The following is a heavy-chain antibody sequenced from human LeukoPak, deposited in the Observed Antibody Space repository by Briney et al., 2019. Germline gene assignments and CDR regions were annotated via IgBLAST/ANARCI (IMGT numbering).Heavy chain of an antibody. CDR3: AREPKSLGDLFYIDY. CDR2: ISAYNGNT. J-gene: IGHJ4*02. Sequence: ASVKVSCKASGFDFTSYGISWVRQAPGQGLEWMGWISAYNGNTHYAQKFQARVTMTTDTSASTAYMELRSLTSDDTAVYYCAREPKSLGDLFYIDYWGQGMLVAVSS. D-gene: IGHD3-16*01. V-gene: IGHV1-18*01. CDR1: GFDFTSYG.